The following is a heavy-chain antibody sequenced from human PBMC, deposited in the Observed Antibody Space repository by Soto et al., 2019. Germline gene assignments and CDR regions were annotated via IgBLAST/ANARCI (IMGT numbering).Heavy chain of an antibody. J-gene: IGHJ6*02. CDR1: GGTFSSYA. V-gene: IGHV1-69*13. Sequence: SVKVSCKASGGTFSSYAISWVRQAPGQGLEWMGGIIPIFGTANYAQKFQGRVTITADESTGTAYMELSSLRSEDTAVYYCACALEWSEGDYYGMDVWGQGTTVTVYS. D-gene: IGHD3-3*01. CDR2: IIPIFGTA. CDR3: ACALEWSEGDYYGMDV.